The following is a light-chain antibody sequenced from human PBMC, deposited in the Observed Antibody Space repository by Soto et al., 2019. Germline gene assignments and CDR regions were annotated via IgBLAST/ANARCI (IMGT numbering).Light chain of an antibody. Sequence: QSALTQPASVSGSPGQSITISCTGTSSDIGGYNYVSWYQQHPGKAPKLMIFDVSTRPSGVSSRFSGSRSGNTASLTISGLQAEDEADYFCSSYTPSTVLFGGGTKVTVL. V-gene: IGLV2-14*01. J-gene: IGLJ2*01. CDR1: SSDIGGYNY. CDR2: DVS. CDR3: SSYTPSTVL.